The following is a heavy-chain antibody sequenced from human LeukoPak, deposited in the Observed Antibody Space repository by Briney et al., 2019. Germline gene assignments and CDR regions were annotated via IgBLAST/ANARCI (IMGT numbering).Heavy chain of an antibody. CDR2: IYYSGST. CDR1: GGSISSYY. Sequence: SETLSLTCTVSGGSISSYYWSWIRQPPGKGLEWIGYIYYSGSTNYNPSLRSRVTISVDTSKNQFSLKLRSMTAAATAVYYCARGGNYGDYDGYFDYWGQGTLVTVSS. D-gene: IGHD4-17*01. V-gene: IGHV4-59*08. J-gene: IGHJ4*02. CDR3: ARGGNYGDYDGYFDY.